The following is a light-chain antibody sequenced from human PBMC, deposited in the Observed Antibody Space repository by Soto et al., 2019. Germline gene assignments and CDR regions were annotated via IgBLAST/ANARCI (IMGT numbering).Light chain of an antibody. CDR2: DAS. Sequence: DIKMRQSPSSLSASVGDRVTITCRASQSLNRWLAWYQQKPGKAPKLLIYDASSLQSGVPSRFSGSGSGTEFTLTISSLQSEDFAVYYCQQYNNWPRWTFGQGTMVDIK. CDR3: QQYNNWPRWT. CDR1: QSLNRW. V-gene: IGKV1-5*01. J-gene: IGKJ1*01.